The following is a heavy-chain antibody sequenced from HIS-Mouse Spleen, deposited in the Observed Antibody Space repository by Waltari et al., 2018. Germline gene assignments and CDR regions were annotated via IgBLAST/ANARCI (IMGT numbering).Heavy chain of an antibody. CDR2: IYYSGST. J-gene: IGHJ2*01. V-gene: IGHV4-39*07. D-gene: IGHD6-13*01. CDR1: GGSISSSSYY. Sequence: QLQLQESGPGLAQPSEILSLTRTVSGGSISSSSYYWGWVRQPPRKGRGWLGSIYYSGSTYYNPAIKSRVTISVDTSKNQFSLKLSSVTAADTAVYYCAREIPYSSSWYDWYFDLWGRGTLVTVSS. CDR3: AREIPYSSSWYDWYFDL.